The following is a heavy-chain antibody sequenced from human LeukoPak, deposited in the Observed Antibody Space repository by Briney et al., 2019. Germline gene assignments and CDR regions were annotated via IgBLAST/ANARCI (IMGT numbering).Heavy chain of an antibody. D-gene: IGHD1-20*01. V-gene: IGHV4-59*11. CDR2: ISYSGST. J-gene: IGHJ4*02. CDR3: ARDHNWAFDS. Sequence: PSETLSLTCSVSSGTINGHYWSWIRQPPGKGLEWIGYISYSGSTMSNPPLKSRVTISVDTSKNQFSLKVRSVTAADTAVYYCARDHNWAFDSWGQGTLVTVSS. CDR1: SGTINGHY.